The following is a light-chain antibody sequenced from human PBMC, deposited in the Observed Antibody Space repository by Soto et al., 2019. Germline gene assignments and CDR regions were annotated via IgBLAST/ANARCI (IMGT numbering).Light chain of an antibody. Sequence: EIVLTQSPATLSLSPGERATLSCRASQSVGTYLAWYQKKPGQAPRLLIYDASNRAAGIAPLFRGRGSGTDFNLTSSSDENEVVAVYIWQQRSNWTPTFGQGTKVDIK. V-gene: IGKV3-11*01. J-gene: IGKJ1*01. CDR2: DAS. CDR3: QQRSNWTPT. CDR1: QSVGTY.